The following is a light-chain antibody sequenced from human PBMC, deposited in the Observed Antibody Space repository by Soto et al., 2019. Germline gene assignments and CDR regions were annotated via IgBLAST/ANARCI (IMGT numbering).Light chain of an antibody. CDR3: SSYTSSSTHYV. CDR1: SSDVGGYNY. J-gene: IGLJ1*01. CDR2: DVS. V-gene: IGLV2-14*01. Sequence: QSALTQPASVSGSPGQSITISCTGTSSDVGGYNYVSWYQQHPGKAPKLMIYDVSNRPSGVSNRFSGSKSGNTASLTISGRQAEDEADYYCSSYTSSSTHYVFGTGTKLTVL.